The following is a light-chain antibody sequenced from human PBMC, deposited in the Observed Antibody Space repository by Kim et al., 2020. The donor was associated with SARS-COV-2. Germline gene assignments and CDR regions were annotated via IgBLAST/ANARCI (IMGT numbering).Light chain of an antibody. CDR2: QDS. Sequence: PGQTASINCSGDKLGDKYACWYQQKPGQSPVLVIYQDSKRPSGIPERFSGSNSGNTATLTISGTQAMDEADYYCQAWDSSTASYVFGTGTKVTVL. V-gene: IGLV3-1*01. J-gene: IGLJ1*01. CDR3: QAWDSSTASYV. CDR1: KLGDKY.